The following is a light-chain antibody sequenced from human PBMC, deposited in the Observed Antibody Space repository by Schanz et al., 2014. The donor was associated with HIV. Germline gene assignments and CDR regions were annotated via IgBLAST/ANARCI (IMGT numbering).Light chain of an antibody. CDR3: SSHSATAPYVI. Sequence: QSALTQPASVSGSRGQSITISCTGTSSDVGGYNYVSWYQQHPGKAPKVMIYDVSNRPSGVSNRFSGSKSGNTASLTISGLQAEDEAEYYCSSHSATAPYVIFGGGTKLTVL. V-gene: IGLV2-14*03. CDR2: DVS. J-gene: IGLJ2*01. CDR1: SSDVGGYNY.